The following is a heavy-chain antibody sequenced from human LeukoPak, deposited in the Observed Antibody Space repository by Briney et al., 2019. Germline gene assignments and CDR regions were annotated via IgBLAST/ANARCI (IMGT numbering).Heavy chain of an antibody. D-gene: IGHD6-13*01. CDR1: GFTFSSYG. CDR3: AKSYSSSWSPNDY. V-gene: IGHV3-30*18. Sequence: PGGSLRLSCAASGFTFSSYGMHWVRQAPGKGLEWVAVISYDGSNKYYADSVKGRFTISRDNSKNTLYLQMNSLRAEDTAVYYCAKSYSSSWSPNDYWGQGTLVTVSS. J-gene: IGHJ4*02. CDR2: ISYDGSNK.